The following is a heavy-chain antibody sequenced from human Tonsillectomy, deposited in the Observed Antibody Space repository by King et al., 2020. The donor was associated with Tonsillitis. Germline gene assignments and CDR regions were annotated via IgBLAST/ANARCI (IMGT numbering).Heavy chain of an antibody. CDR1: GGSISSYY. Sequence: QLQESGPGLVKPSETLSLTCTVSGGSISSYYWSWIRQPPGKGLEWIGYIFHSGSTNYNPSLKSRVTMSVDTSKNQFSLKLSSVNAADTAVYYCARDLGYYDSSGYYPTDYFDYWGQGTQVTVSS. V-gene: IGHV4-59*01. CDR2: IFHSGST. CDR3: ARDLGYYDSSGYYPTDYFDY. J-gene: IGHJ4*02. D-gene: IGHD3-22*01.